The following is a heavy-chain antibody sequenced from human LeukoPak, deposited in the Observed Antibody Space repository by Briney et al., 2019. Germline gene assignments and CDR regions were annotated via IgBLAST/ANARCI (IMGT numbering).Heavy chain of an antibody. CDR3: ARDLVAAGNSYYYYYGMDV. CDR1: GYTFTGYY. D-gene: IGHD6-13*01. CDR2: INPNSGGT. Sequence: GASVKVSCKASGYTFTGYYMHWVRRAPGQGLEWMGWINPNSGGTNYAQKFQGRVTMTRDTSISTAYMELSRLRSDDKAVYYCARDLVAAGNSYYYYYGMDVWGQGTTVTVSS. V-gene: IGHV1-2*02. J-gene: IGHJ6*02.